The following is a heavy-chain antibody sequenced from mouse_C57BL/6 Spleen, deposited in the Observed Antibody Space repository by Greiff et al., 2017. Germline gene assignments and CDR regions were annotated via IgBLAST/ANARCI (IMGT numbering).Heavy chain of an antibody. J-gene: IGHJ2*01. D-gene: IGHD1-1*01. CDR1: GYAFSSYW. CDR2: IYPGDGDT. Sequence: QVQLQQSGAELVKPGASVKISCKASGYAFSSYWMNWVKQRPGKGLEWIGQIYPGDGDTNYNGKFKGKATLTADKSSSTAYMQLSSLTSEDSAVYFCARGDTTGDYFDYWGQGTTLTVSS. CDR3: ARGDTTGDYFDY. V-gene: IGHV1-80*01.